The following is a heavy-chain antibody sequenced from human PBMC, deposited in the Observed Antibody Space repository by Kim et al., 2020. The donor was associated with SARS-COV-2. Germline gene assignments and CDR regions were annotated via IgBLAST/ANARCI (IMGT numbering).Heavy chain of an antibody. D-gene: IGHD5-12*01. CDR2: INHSGST. J-gene: IGHJ4*02. CDR3: ARVLATKDY. Sequence: SETLSLTCAVYGGSFSGYYWSWIRQPPGKGLEWIGEINHSGSTNYNPSLKSRVTISVDTSKNQFSLKLSYVTAADTAVYYCARVLATKDYWGQGTLVTVSS. V-gene: IGHV4-34*01. CDR1: GGSFSGYY.